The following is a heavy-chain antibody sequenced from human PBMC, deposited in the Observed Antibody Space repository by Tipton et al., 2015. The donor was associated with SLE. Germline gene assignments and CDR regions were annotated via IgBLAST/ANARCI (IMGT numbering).Heavy chain of an antibody. CDR3: ARPVDIVGTYYFDY. J-gene: IGHJ4*02. CDR1: GFTFSSYW. V-gene: IGHV3-74*01. CDR2: INSDGSST. Sequence: GSLRLSCAASGFTFSSYWMHWVRQAPGKGLVWVSRINSDGSSTSYADSVKGRFTISGDNSKNTLYLQMNSLRAEDTAVYYCARPVDIVGTYYFDYWGQGTLVTVSS. D-gene: IGHD5-12*01.